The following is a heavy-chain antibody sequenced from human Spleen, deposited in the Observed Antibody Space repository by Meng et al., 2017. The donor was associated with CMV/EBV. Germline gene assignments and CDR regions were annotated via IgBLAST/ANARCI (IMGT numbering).Heavy chain of an antibody. J-gene: IGHJ6*02. Sequence: KVSCKGSGYSFTNYWIGWVRQMPGKGLEWMGIIYPGDSDTRYSPSFQGQVTISADKSTSTAFLQWSSLRASDTAMYYCARQEYSSSGAPYYYYGMDVWGQGTTVTVSS. D-gene: IGHD6-6*01. CDR1: GYSFTNYW. CDR3: ARQEYSSSGAPYYYYGMDV. CDR2: IYPGDSDT. V-gene: IGHV5-51*01.